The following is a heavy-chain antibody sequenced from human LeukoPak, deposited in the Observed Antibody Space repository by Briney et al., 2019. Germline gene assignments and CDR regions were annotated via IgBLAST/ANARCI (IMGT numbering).Heavy chain of an antibody. Sequence: SETLSLTCAVYGGSFSGYYWSWIRQPPGKGLEWIGEINHSGSTNYNPSLKSRVTISVDTSKNQFSLKLSSVTAADTVVYYCARRSWLPNRNQKIDYWGQGTLVTVSS. J-gene: IGHJ4*02. V-gene: IGHV4-34*01. D-gene: IGHD1-14*01. CDR2: INHSGST. CDR3: ARRSWLPNRNQKIDY. CDR1: GGSFSGYY.